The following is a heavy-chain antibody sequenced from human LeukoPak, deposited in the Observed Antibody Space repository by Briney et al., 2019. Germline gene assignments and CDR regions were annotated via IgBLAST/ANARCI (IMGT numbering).Heavy chain of an antibody. Sequence: PSETLSLTCAVYGGSFSGYYWSWIRQPPGKGLEWIGEINHSGSTNYNPSLKSRVTISVDTSKNQFSLKLSSVTAADTAVYHCARTGTTLFYDYWGQGTLVTVSS. CDR3: ARTGTTLFYDY. CDR2: INHSGST. J-gene: IGHJ4*02. V-gene: IGHV4-34*01. CDR1: GGSFSGYY. D-gene: IGHD1-1*01.